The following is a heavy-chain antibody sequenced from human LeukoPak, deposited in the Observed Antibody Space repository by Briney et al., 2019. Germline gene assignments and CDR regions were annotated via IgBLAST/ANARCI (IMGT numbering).Heavy chain of an antibody. CDR1: GYTFTSYG. Sequence: GASVKVSCKASGYTFTSYGISWVRQAPGQGLEWMGWISAYNGNTNYAQKLQGRVTMTTDTSTSTAYMELRSLRSDDTAVYYCARVHSSSWYEGLDYWGQGTLVTVSS. V-gene: IGHV1-18*01. CDR2: ISAYNGNT. CDR3: ARVHSSSWYEGLDY. J-gene: IGHJ4*02. D-gene: IGHD6-13*01.